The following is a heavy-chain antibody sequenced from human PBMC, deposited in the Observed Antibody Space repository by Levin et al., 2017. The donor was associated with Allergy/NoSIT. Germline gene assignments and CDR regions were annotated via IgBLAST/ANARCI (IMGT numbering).Heavy chain of an antibody. CDR1: GGSFSGYY. V-gene: IGHV4-34*01. CDR2: INHSGST. Sequence: SETLSLTCAVYGGSFSGYYWSWIRQPPGKGLEWIGEINHSGSTNYNPSLKSRVTISVDTSKNQFSLKLSSVTAADTAVYYCARGPRGVIRHWGQGTLVTVSS. CDR3: ARGPRGVIRH. J-gene: IGHJ4*02. D-gene: IGHD3-10*01.